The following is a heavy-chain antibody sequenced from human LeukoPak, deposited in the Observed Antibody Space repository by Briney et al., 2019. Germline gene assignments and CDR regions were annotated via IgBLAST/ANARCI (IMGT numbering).Heavy chain of an antibody. CDR1: GYSFTSYW. Sequence: GESLKISCKGSGYSFTSYWISWVRQMPGKGLEWMGIIYPGDSDTRYSPSFQGQVTISADKSISTAYLQWSSLKASDTAMYYCATSYSSGWSFFDYWGQGTLVTVSS. D-gene: IGHD6-19*01. J-gene: IGHJ4*02. CDR2: IYPGDSDT. CDR3: ATSYSSGWSFFDY. V-gene: IGHV5-51*01.